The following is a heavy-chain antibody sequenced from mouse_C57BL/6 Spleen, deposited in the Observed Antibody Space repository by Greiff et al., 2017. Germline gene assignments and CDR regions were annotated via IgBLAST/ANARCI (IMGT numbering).Heavy chain of an antibody. J-gene: IGHJ2*01. D-gene: IGHD2-1*01. V-gene: IGHV5-4*01. Sequence: EVQLVESGGGLVKPGGSLKLSCAASGFTFSSYAMSWVRQTPEKRLEWVATISDGGSYTYSPDNVKGRFTISRDNAKNNLYLQMSHLKSEDTAMYYCARDNYGNYYLDYWGQGTTLTVSS. CDR2: ISDGGSYT. CDR3: ARDNYGNYYLDY. CDR1: GFTFSSYA.